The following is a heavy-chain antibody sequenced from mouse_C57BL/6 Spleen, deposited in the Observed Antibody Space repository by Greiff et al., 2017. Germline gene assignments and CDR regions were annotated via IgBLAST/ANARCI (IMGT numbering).Heavy chain of an antibody. CDR3: ARRLPLGAMDY. J-gene: IGHJ4*01. CDR1: GYAFSSYW. Sequence: QVQLKESGAELVKPGASVKISCKASGYAFSSYWMNWVKQRPGKGLEWIGQIYPGDGDTNYNGKFKGKATLTADKSSSTAYMQFSSLTSEDSAVYFCARRLPLGAMDYWGQGTSVTVSS. CDR2: IYPGDGDT. D-gene: IGHD3-3*01. V-gene: IGHV1-80*01.